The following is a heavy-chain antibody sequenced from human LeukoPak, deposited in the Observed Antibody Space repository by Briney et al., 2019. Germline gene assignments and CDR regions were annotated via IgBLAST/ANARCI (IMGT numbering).Heavy chain of an antibody. D-gene: IGHD2-15*01. CDR3: ARESDYCSGGSCYAFDY. V-gene: IGHV3-11*06. CDR1: GFTFSDYY. J-gene: IGHJ4*02. Sequence: GGSLRLSCAASGFTFSDYYMSWIRQAPGKGLEWVSYISSSSSYTNYADSVKGRFTISRDNAKNSLYLQMNSLRAEDTAVYYCARESDYCSGGSCYAFDYWGQGTLVTVSS. CDR2: ISSSSSYT.